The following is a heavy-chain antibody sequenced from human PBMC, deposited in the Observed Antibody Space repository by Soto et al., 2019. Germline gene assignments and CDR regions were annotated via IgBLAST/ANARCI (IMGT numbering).Heavy chain of an antibody. D-gene: IGHD2-2*01. V-gene: IGHV4-31*03. J-gene: IGHJ6*02. CDR2: IYYSGST. CDR3: GPSSTDSYYYYGMDF. CDR1: GGSISSGGYY. Sequence: QVQLQESGPGLVKPSQTLSLTCTVSGGSISSGGYYWSWIRQHPGKGLEWIGYIYYSGSTYYNPSLKSRLTISVDTSKNQSAQKLSSLTAADTSVYYCGPSSTDSYYYYGMDFWGQGTRFTVSS.